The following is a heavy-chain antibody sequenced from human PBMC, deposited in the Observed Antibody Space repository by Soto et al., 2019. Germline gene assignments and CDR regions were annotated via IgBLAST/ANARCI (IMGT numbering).Heavy chain of an antibody. D-gene: IGHD1-26*01. V-gene: IGHV4-4*07. Sequence: PSETLSLTCTVSGGSIIAYYCSWVRQPAGKGLEWIGRIFTTGITNYNPSLKSRVTMSVDTSKNHFSLQLSSVNAADTAVYFCARDLGKGGMDVSGQGTTVTFSS. CDR2: IFTTGIT. CDR1: GGSIIAYY. J-gene: IGHJ6*02. CDR3: ARDLGKGGMDV.